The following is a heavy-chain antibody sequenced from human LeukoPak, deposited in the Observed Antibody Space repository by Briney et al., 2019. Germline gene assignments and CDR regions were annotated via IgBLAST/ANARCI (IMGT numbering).Heavy chain of an antibody. CDR2: INPSGGST. CDR3: ARESEFGITMIGNWIDP. D-gene: IGHD3-22*01. J-gene: IGHJ5*02. CDR1: GYTFTSYY. V-gene: IGHV1-46*01. Sequence: ASVKVSCKASGYTFTSYYMHWVRQAPGQGLEWMGIINPSGGSTSYAQKFQGRVTMTRDTSTSTVYMELSSLRSEDTAVYYCARESEFGITMIGNWIDPWGQGTLVIVSS.